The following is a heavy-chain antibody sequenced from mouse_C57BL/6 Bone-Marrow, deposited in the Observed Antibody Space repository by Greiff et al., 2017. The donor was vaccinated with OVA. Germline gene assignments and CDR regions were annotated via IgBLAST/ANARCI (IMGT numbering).Heavy chain of an antibody. D-gene: IGHD1-1*01. J-gene: IGHJ1*03. Sequence: QVQLQQSGAELMKPGASVKLSCKATGYTFTGYWIEWVKQRPGHGLEWIGKILPGSGGTNYNEKFKGKATFTVDTSSNTAYMQLSSLTTEDSAIYYCAREHYYGSSYGYFDVWGTGTTVTVSS. V-gene: IGHV1-9*01. CDR3: AREHYYGSSYGYFDV. CDR1: GYTFTGYW. CDR2: ILPGSGGT.